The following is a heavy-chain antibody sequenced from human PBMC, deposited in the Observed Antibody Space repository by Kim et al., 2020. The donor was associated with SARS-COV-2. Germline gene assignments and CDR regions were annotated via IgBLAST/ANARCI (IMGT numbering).Heavy chain of an antibody. J-gene: IGHJ4*02. Sequence: KFQGRVTITRDTSASTAYMELSSLRSEDTAVYYCARVPYYYDSSSPYFDYWGQGTLVTVSS. CDR3: ARVPYYYDSSSPYFDY. V-gene: IGHV1-3*01. D-gene: IGHD3-22*01.